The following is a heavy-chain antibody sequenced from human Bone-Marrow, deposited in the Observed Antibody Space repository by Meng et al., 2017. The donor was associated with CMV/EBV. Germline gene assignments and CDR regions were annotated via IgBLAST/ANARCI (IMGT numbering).Heavy chain of an antibody. D-gene: IGHD5-18*01. J-gene: IGHJ4*02. Sequence: GGSLKISCAASGFTFSSYSMNWVRQAPGKGLEWVSYISSSSSTIYYADSVKGRFTISRDNSKNTLYLQMNSLRAEDTAVYYCARVGQLRYADYWGQGTLVTVSS. CDR2: ISSSSSTI. CDR3: ARVGQLRYADY. V-gene: IGHV3-48*01. CDR1: GFTFSSYS.